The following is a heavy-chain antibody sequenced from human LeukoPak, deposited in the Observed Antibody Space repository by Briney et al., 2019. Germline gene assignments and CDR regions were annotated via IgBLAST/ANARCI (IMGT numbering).Heavy chain of an antibody. J-gene: IGHJ4*02. CDR3: AKSDYYDSSGYYYGSDY. Sequence: GGSLRLSCAASGFTFSSYAMTWVRQAPGKGLEWVSGISGSGGSTYYADSVRGRFTISRDNSKNTLYVQMNSLRAEDTAVYYCAKSDYYDSSGYYYGSDYWGQGALVTVSS. V-gene: IGHV3-23*01. D-gene: IGHD3-22*01. CDR2: ISGSGGST. CDR1: GFTFSSYA.